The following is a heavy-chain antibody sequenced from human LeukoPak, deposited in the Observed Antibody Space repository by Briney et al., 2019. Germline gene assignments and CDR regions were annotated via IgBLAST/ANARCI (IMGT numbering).Heavy chain of an antibody. CDR1: GGSISSYY. D-gene: IGHD2-2*01. CDR3: ARDRVTSWGHMDV. V-gene: IGHV4-59*01. Sequence: SETLSLTCTVSGGSISSYYWSWIRQPPGKGLEWIGYIYYSGSTNYNPSLKSRVTISVDTSKNQFSLKLSSVTAADTAVYYCARDRVTSWGHMDVWGKGTTVTVSS. J-gene: IGHJ6*04. CDR2: IYYSGST.